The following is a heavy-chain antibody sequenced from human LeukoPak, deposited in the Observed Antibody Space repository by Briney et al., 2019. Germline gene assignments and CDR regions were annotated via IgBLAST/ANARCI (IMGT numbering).Heavy chain of an antibody. V-gene: IGHV1-69*04. Sequence: SVKVSCKTSGGTFSSSAITWVRQAPGQGLEWMGRIIPVLNITTYAQKFQGSVTITADTSTSTVYMELSSLRSEETAVYYCARDQGLTAPPPYGLDVWGQGITVIVSS. CDR2: IIPVLNIT. CDR3: ARDQGLTAPPPYGLDV. D-gene: IGHD5-18*01. CDR1: GGTFSSSA. J-gene: IGHJ6*02.